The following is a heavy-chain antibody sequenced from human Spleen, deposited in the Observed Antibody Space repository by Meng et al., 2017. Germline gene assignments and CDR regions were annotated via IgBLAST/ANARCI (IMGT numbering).Heavy chain of an antibody. D-gene: IGHD4-23*01. V-gene: IGHV3-74*01. Sequence: EVQLVESGGGLVQPGGSLRLSCAASGFTVSSNYMTWVRQAPGKGLVWVSRMNEDGTTIDYAGSVRGRFTIYRDSARNTLYLQMNYLRAEDTAVYYCVRDFGGNSDYWGQGALVTVSS. CDR2: MNEDGTTI. CDR1: GFTVSSNY. CDR3: VRDFGGNSDY. J-gene: IGHJ4*02.